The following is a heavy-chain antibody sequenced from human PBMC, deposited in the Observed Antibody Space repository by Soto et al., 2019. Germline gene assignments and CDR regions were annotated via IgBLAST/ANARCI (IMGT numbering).Heavy chain of an antibody. D-gene: IGHD3-3*01. CDR2: IYHSGST. CDR3: ARGTRTDGDFWSGSYYYYYGMDV. V-gene: IGHV4-38-2*01. J-gene: IGHJ6*02. CDR1: GYSISSGYY. Sequence: SETLSLTCAVSGYSISSGYYWGWIRQPPGKGLEWIGSIYHSGSTYYNPSLKSRVTISVDTSKNQFSLKLSSVTAADTAVYYCARGTRTDGDFWSGSYYYYYGMDVWGQGTTVTVSS.